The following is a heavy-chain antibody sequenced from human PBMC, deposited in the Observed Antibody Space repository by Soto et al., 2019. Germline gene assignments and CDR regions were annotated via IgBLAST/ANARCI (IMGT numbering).Heavy chain of an antibody. CDR1: GGSISSSSYY. J-gene: IGHJ2*01. D-gene: IGHD3-22*01. Sequence: QLLESGPGLVKPSETLSLTCTVSGGSISSSSYYWGWIRQPPGKGLEWIGSIYYSGSTYYNPSLKSRVTISVDTSKNQFSLKLSSVTAADTAVYYCARPKLPNYYDSSGSPGGYWYFDLWGRGTLVTVSS. V-gene: IGHV4-39*01. CDR3: ARPKLPNYYDSSGSPGGYWYFDL. CDR2: IYYSGST.